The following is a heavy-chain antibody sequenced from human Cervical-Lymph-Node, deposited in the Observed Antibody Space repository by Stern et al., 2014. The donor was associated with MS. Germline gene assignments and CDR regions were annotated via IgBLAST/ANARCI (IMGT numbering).Heavy chain of an antibody. CDR1: GFSFSDFY. CDR2: SRNKAKSYTT. Sequence: EMQLVESGGGLVQPGGSLRLSCAASGFSFSDFYMDWVRQAPGKGLEWVGRSRNKAKSYTTDYAASVKGRFTISRDDSKNSLYLQMNRLKTEDTAVYYCSRDSSGDYWGPGTLVTVSS. CDR3: SRDSSGDY. V-gene: IGHV3-72*01. J-gene: IGHJ4*02.